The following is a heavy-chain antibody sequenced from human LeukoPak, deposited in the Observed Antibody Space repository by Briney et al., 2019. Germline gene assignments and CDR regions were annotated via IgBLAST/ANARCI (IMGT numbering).Heavy chain of an antibody. V-gene: IGHV1-3*01. J-gene: IGHJ4*02. CDR3: ARVGTKPSTYYYDSSGYYIDY. CDR2: INAGNGNT. Sequence: ASVKVSCKASGYTFTSYAMHWVRQAPGQRLEWMGWINAGNGNTKYSQKFQGRVTITRDTSASTAYMELSSLRSEDTAVYYCARVGTKPSTYYYDSSGYYIDYWGQGTLVTVSS. CDR1: GYTFTSYA. D-gene: IGHD3-22*01.